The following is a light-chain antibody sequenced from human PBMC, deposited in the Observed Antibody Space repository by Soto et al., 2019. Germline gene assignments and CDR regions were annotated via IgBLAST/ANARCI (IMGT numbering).Light chain of an antibody. CDR1: QSVSSY. Sequence: EIVLRQSPATLSLSPGERATLSCRASQSVSSYLAWYQQKPGQAPRLLIYDASNRATGIPARFSGSGSGTDFTLTISSLEPEDFAVYYCQQRSNWPLTFGGGTKVDTK. CDR3: QQRSNWPLT. CDR2: DAS. V-gene: IGKV3-11*01. J-gene: IGKJ4*01.